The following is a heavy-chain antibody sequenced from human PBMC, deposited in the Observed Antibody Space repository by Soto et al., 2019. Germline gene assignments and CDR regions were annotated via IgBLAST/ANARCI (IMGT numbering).Heavy chain of an antibody. CDR1: GYTFTSYA. J-gene: IGHJ4*01. D-gene: IGHD6-19*01. CDR3: ARVLSSARYPRLPPEDY. CDR2: INAGNGNT. V-gene: IGHV1-3*01. Sequence: QVQLVQSGAEVKKPGASVKVSCKASGYTFTSYAMHWVRQAPGQRLEWMGWINAGNGNTKYSQKFQGRGTITRDTSASTAYIELISLRPEVTAVYYCARVLSSARYPRLPPEDYWDHGTLVTVSS.